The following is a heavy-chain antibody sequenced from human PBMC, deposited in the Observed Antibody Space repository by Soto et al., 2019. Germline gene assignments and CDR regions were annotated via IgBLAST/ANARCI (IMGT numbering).Heavy chain of an antibody. Sequence: QVQLQESGPGLVKPSETLSLTCTVSGGSISSYYWSWIRQPPGKGLEWIGYIYYSGSTNYNPSLRSRVPIAVDTSKNQFSLKLSSVTAADTAVYYCARGGGSVTQHWYFDLWGRGTLVTVSS. CDR1: GGSISSYY. CDR3: ARGGGSVTQHWYFDL. V-gene: IGHV4-59*01. D-gene: IGHD3-10*01. CDR2: IYYSGST. J-gene: IGHJ2*01.